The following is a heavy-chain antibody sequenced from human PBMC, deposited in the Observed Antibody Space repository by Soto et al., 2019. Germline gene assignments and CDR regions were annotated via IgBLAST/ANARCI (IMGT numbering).Heavy chain of an antibody. CDR3: AIDPIRQCSSTNCYSYHYRGMDV. CDR2: IYYSGGT. V-gene: IGHV4-31*03. Sequence: SETLSLTCTVSGGSINNGGYYWSWIRQHPGKGLEWIGYIYYSGGTSYSPSLKSRVTRSVDTSKNQFSLKLSSVTAADTAVYYCAIDPIRQCSSTNCYSYHYRGMDVWGPGTTVTVSS. D-gene: IGHD2-2*01. J-gene: IGHJ6*02. CDR1: GGSINNGGYY.